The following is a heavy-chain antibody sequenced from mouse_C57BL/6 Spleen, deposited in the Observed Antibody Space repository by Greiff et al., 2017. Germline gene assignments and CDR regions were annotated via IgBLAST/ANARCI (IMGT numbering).Heavy chain of an antibody. CDR1: GFTFSSYG. CDR3: ARRDGNYTFFDY. D-gene: IGHD2-1*01. Sequence: EVKLVESGGDLVKPGGSLKLSCAASGFTFSSYGMSWVRQTPDKRLEWVATICSGGSYTYYPDSLKGRFTISRHNAKNTLYLQMSILKSEYTAMYYCARRDGNYTFFDYWGQGTTLTVSS. J-gene: IGHJ2*01. V-gene: IGHV5-6*02. CDR2: ICSGGSYT.